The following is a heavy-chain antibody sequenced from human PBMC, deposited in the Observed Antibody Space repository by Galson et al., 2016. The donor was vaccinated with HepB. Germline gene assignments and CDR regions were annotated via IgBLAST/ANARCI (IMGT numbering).Heavy chain of an antibody. J-gene: IGHJ6*02. CDR3: AKETRLGGSPWYYYYGMDV. CDR1: GFTFDDYT. V-gene: IGHV3-43*01. CDR2: MSWDGSNT. Sequence: SLRLSCAASGFTFDDYTVHWVRQAPGKGLEWVSLMSWDGSNTYYADSVKGRFTISRENNKNSLYLQMNSLTTEDTALYYCAKETRLGGSPWYYYYGMDVWGPGTTVTVSS.